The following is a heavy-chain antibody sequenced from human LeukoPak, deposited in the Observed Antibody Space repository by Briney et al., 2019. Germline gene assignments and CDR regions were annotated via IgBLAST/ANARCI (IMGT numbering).Heavy chain of an antibody. V-gene: IGHV3-21*04. CDR2: ISSSSSYI. J-gene: IGHJ6*03. CDR1: GFTFSSYS. D-gene: IGHD6-19*01. CDR3: AKGPSIAVAGTLPFYYYYYMDV. Sequence: GGSLRLSCAASGFTFSSYSMNWVRQAPGKGLEWVSPISSSSSYIYYADSVKGRFTISRDNSKNSLYLQMNSLRAEDTALYYCAKGPSIAVAGTLPFYYYYYMDVWGKGTTVTVSS.